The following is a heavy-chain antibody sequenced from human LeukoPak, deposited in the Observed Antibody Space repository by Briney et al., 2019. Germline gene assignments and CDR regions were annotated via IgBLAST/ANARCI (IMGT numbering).Heavy chain of an antibody. Sequence: GGSLRLSCAASGFTFSSYSMNWVRQAPGKGLEWVSSISSSSSYIYYADSVKGRFTISRDNAKNSLYLQMNSLRAEDTAVYYCASRESSAYRLNWFDPWGQGTLVTVSS. D-gene: IGHD3-22*01. CDR2: ISSSSSYI. J-gene: IGHJ5*02. CDR3: ASRESSAYRLNWFDP. CDR1: GFTFSSYS. V-gene: IGHV3-21*01.